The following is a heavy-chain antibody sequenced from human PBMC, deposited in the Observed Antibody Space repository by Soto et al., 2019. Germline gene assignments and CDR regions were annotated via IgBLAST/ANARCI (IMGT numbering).Heavy chain of an antibody. J-gene: IGHJ4*02. CDR1: GYTFTSYG. V-gene: IGHV1-18*01. CDR3: ARDAAAGLNDY. Sequence: ASVKVSCKASGYTFTSYGISWVRQAPGQGLEWMGWISAYSGNTKYVQKFQGRVTMTTDTSTSTAYMELRSLRSDDTAVYYCARDAAAGLNDYWGQGTLVTVSS. D-gene: IGHD6-13*01. CDR2: ISAYSGNT.